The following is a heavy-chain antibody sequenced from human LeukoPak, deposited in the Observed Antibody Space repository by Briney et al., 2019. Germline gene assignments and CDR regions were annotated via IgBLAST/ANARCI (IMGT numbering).Heavy chain of an antibody. Sequence: GGPLRLSCAASGNYWMHWVRQAPGKGLVWVSHINSDGSWTSYADSLKGRFTISKDNAKNTVYLPMNNLRAEDTAVYYCVSFYEAYWGRGTLVTVSS. CDR3: VSFYEAY. V-gene: IGHV3-74*01. D-gene: IGHD2/OR15-2a*01. CDR2: INSDGSWT. J-gene: IGHJ4*02. CDR1: GNYW.